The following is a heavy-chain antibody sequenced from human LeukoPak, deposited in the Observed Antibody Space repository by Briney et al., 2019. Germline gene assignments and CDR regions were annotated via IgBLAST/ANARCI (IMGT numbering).Heavy chain of an antibody. V-gene: IGHV4-39*01. Sequence: SETLSLTCIVSGGSLNSPNYYWGWIRQPPGKGLEWIGSIYYSGTTYYNPSLKSRVTISVDTSKNQFSLKLSSVTAADTTVYYCARHEWGVTGTSFDPWGQGTLVTVSS. CDR3: ARHEWGVTGTSFDP. J-gene: IGHJ5*02. CDR1: GGSLNSPNYY. D-gene: IGHD1-7*01. CDR2: IYYSGTT.